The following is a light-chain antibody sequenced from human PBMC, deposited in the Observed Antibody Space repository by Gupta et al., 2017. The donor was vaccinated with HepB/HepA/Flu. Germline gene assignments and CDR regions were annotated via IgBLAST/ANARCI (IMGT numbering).Light chain of an antibody. CDR2: GTS. CDR3: QQRSNWPLT. Sequence: LVLTQSPATLSLSPGQRATLSCRASQSVSSYLAWYQQKPGQAPRLLIYGTSNRATGTPARFSGSGSGTGFTLTISSLEPEDFAVYYCQQRSNWPLTFGGGTKVEIK. V-gene: IGKV3-11*01. CDR1: QSVSSY. J-gene: IGKJ4*01.